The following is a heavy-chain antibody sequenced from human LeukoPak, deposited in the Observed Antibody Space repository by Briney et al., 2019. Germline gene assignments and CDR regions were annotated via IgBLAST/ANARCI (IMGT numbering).Heavy chain of an antibody. CDR2: ISAYNGNT. J-gene: IGHJ3*02. V-gene: IGHV1-18*01. CDR3: ASYYDSSGYYFEDAFDI. Sequence: ASVKVSCKASGYTFTSYGISWVRQAPGQGLEWMGWISAYNGNTNYAQKLQGRVTMTTDTSTSTAYMELRSLRSDDTAVYYCASYYDSSGYYFEDAFDIWGQGTMVTVSS. CDR1: GYTFTSYG. D-gene: IGHD3-22*01.